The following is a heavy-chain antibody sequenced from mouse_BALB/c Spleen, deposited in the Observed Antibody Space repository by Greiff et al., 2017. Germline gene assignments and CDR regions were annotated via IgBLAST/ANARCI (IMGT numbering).Heavy chain of an antibody. J-gene: IGHJ3*01. CDR1: GYSITSGYY. CDR2: ISYDGSN. V-gene: IGHV3-6*02. CDR3: ARSERTGWFAY. Sequence: EVQLQESGPGLVKPSQSLSLTCSVTGYSITSGYYWNWIRQFPGNKLEWMGYISYDGSNNYNPSLKNRISIPRDTSKNQFFLKLNSVTTEDTATYYCARSERTGWFAYWGQGTLVTVSA.